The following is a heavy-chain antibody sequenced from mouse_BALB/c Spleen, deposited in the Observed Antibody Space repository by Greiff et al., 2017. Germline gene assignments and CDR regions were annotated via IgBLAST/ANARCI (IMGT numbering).Heavy chain of an antibody. CDR3: ARGGHYGNYVRNYFDY. Sequence: EVQGVEPGGGLVQPGGSRKLSCAASGFTFSSFGMHWVRQAPEKGLEWVAYISSGSSTIYYADTVKGRFTISRDNPKNTLFLQMTSLRSEDTAMFYYARGGHYGNYVRNYFDYWGQGTTLTVSS. CDR2: ISSGSSTI. D-gene: IGHD2-1*01. CDR1: GFTFSSFG. J-gene: IGHJ2*01. V-gene: IGHV5-17*02.